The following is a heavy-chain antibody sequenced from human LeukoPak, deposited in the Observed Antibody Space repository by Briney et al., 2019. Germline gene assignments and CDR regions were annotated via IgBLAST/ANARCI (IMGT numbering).Heavy chain of an antibody. CDR1: GFTFSSYS. CDR2: ISSSSSTI. Sequence: GRSLRLSCAASGFTFSSYSMNWVRQAPGKGLEWVSYISSSSSTIYYADSVKGRFTISRDNAKNSLYLQMNSLRAEDTAVYYCARDQENWGQGTLVTVSS. CDR3: ARDQEN. V-gene: IGHV3-48*01. J-gene: IGHJ4*02.